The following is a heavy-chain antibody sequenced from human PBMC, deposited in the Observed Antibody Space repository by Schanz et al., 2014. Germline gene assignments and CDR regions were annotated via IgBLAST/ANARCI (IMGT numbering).Heavy chain of an antibody. CDR2: IWYDGSNK. V-gene: IGHV3-33*01. D-gene: IGHD3-3*01. CDR1: GFTFSSYG. J-gene: IGHJ5*02. CDR3: ARQPGRITVSGVVSNWFDP. Sequence: QVHLVESGGGVVQPGRSLRLSCAASGFTFSSYGMHWVRQAPGRGLEWVALIWYDGSNKYYAESVKGRFTISRDNPKNALYLQMNSLRVEDTAVDYCARQPGRITVSGVVSNWFDPWGQGTLVTVSS.